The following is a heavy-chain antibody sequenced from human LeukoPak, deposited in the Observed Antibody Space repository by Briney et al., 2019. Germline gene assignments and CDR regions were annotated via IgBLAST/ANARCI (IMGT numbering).Heavy chain of an antibody. Sequence: SETLSLTCTVSGGSISSYYWSWIRQPPGKGLEWIGYIYYSGSTNYNPSLKSRVTISVDTSKNQFSLKLSSVTAADTAVYFCARAGRVVTATSWFDPWGQGTLVTVSS. CDR2: IYYSGST. CDR1: GGSISSYY. D-gene: IGHD2-15*01. J-gene: IGHJ5*02. V-gene: IGHV4-59*12. CDR3: ARAGRVVTATSWFDP.